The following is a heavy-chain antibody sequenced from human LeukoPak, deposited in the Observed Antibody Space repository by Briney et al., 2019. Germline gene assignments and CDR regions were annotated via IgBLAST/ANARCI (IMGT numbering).Heavy chain of an antibody. Sequence: SETLSLTCTVSGYSISSGYYWGWIRQPPGKGLEWIGSIYHSGSTYYNPSLKSRVTISVDTSKNQFSLKLSSVTAADTAVYYCARGAPYYYDSSGYYYVPHFDYWGQGTLVTASS. V-gene: IGHV4-38-2*02. CDR1: GYSISSGYY. J-gene: IGHJ4*02. D-gene: IGHD3-22*01. CDR2: IYHSGST. CDR3: ARGAPYYYDSSGYYYVPHFDY.